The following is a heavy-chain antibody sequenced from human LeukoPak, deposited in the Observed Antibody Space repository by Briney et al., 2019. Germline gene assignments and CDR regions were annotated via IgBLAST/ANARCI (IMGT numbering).Heavy chain of an antibody. CDR3: VKGAHYDILTGYRLLKVDP. Sequence: GGSLRLSCAASGFTFSSYALSWVRQAPGKGLEWVSAIRGSGGNTYYADSVKGRFTISRDNSKNTLYLQMDSLRAEDTAVYYCVKGAHYDILTGYRLLKVDPWGQGTLVTVSS. V-gene: IGHV3-23*01. D-gene: IGHD3-9*01. CDR2: IRGSGGNT. J-gene: IGHJ5*02. CDR1: GFTFSSYA.